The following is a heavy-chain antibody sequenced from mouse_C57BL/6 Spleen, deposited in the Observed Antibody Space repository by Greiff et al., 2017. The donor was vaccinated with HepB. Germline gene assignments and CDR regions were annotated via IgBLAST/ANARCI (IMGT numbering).Heavy chain of an antibody. J-gene: IGHJ4*01. Sequence: EVQLVESGEGLVKPGGSLKLSCAASGFTFSSYAMSWVRQTPEKRLEWVAYISSGGDYIYYADTVKGRFTISRDNARNTLYLQMSSLKSEDTAMYYCTRDADSSYAMDYWGQGTSVTVSS. CDR2: ISSGGDYI. CDR1: GFTFSSYA. D-gene: IGHD6-1*01. CDR3: TRDADSSYAMDY. V-gene: IGHV5-9-1*02.